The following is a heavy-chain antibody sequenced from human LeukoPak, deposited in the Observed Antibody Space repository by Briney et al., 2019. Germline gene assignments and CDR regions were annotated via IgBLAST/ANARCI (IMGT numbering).Heavy chain of an antibody. CDR2: IYYSGST. D-gene: IGHD5-18*01. J-gene: IGHJ4*02. CDR3: ARGGYSYGYFDY. V-gene: IGHV4-30-4*08. Sequence: SETLSLTCTVSGGSISSGDYYWSWIRQPPGKGLEWIGYIYYSGSTYYNPSLKSRVTISVDTSKNQFSLKLSSVTAADTAVYYCARGGYSYGYFDYWGQGTLVNVSS. CDR1: GGSISSGDYY.